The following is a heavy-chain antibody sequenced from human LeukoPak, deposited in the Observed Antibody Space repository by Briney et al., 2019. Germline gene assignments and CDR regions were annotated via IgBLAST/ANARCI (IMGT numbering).Heavy chain of an antibody. V-gene: IGHV4-34*01. J-gene: IGHJ4*02. Sequence: SETLSLTCGVYDGSFSGYWTWIRQPPGKGLEWIAEIKDTGNTNYNPSLKSRLTISIDTSKKQFSLNLRSVTAAATAVYYCVRGGDGGYYFDYWGQGALVTVSS. D-gene: IGHD3-10*01. CDR1: DGSFSGY. CDR3: VRGGDGGYYFDY. CDR2: IKDTGNT.